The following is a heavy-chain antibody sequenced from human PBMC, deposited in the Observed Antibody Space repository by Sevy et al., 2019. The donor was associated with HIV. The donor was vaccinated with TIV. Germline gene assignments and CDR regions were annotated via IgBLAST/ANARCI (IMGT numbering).Heavy chain of an antibody. CDR3: ARVLRGNSGWYGSGFDY. Sequence: ASVKVSCKASGYTFTSYGISWVRQAPGQGLEWMGWISAYNGNTNYAQKLQGRVTMTTDTSTSTAYMELRSLRSDDTAVYYCARVLRGNSGWYGSGFDYWGQGTLVTVSS. CDR1: GYTFTSYG. J-gene: IGHJ4*02. V-gene: IGHV1-18*01. CDR2: ISAYNGNT. D-gene: IGHD6-19*01.